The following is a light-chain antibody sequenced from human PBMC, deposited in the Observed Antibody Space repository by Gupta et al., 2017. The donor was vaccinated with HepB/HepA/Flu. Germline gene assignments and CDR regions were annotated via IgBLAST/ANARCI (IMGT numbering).Light chain of an antibody. V-gene: IGKV1-5*03. CDR2: KAS. CDR3: QLDTSYPFT. J-gene: IGKJ3*01. CDR1: QSISSW. Sequence: DIQMTQSPSTLSAFVGDRVTITCRASQSISSWLAWYQQKPGKAPKRLIYKASRVESGVPSRFSGRGSGTEYPLTISSLHPDEFTTYDCQLDTSYPFTCGHGTKVD.